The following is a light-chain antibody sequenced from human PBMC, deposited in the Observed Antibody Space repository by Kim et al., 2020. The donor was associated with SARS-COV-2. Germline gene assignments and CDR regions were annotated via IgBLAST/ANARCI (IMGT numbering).Light chain of an antibody. CDR3: QSYDYSLGALV. Sequence: VSGAPGPRVTISCTGTGHDVHWYQLLPGTAPKLLIFLTTKRPSGVPDRFSGSKSGTSASLAISGLQAEDEADYYCQSYDYSLGALVFGGGTQLTVL. CDR1: GHD. CDR2: LTT. J-gene: IGLJ2*01. V-gene: IGLV1-40*01.